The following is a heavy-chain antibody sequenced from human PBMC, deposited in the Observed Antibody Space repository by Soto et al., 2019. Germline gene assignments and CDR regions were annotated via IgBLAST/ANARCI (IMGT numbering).Heavy chain of an antibody. CDR2: IIPLFGSA. Sequence: SVKVSCKSSGGSFSSYVISWVRQAPGQGLEWMGGIIPLFGSANYAQKFQGRVTITADESTSTAYMELSSLRSEDTAVYYCARPPGITHEYSYGMDVWGQGTTVTVSS. J-gene: IGHJ6*02. V-gene: IGHV1-69*13. CDR1: GGSFSSYV. D-gene: IGHD1-7*01. CDR3: ARPPGITHEYSYGMDV.